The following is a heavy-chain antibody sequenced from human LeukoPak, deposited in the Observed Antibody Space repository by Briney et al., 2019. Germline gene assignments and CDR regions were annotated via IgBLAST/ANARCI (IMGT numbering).Heavy chain of an antibody. J-gene: IGHJ4*02. CDR2: ISAYNGNT. CDR3: ASSVFGGATDY. V-gene: IGHV1-18*01. Sequence: ASVRVSCKASGYTFTSYGISWVRQAPGQGLEWMGWISAYNGNTNYAQKLQGRVTMTTDTSTSTAYMELRSLRSDDTAVYHCASSVFGGATDYWGQGTLVTVSS. CDR1: GYTFTSYG. D-gene: IGHD3-10*01.